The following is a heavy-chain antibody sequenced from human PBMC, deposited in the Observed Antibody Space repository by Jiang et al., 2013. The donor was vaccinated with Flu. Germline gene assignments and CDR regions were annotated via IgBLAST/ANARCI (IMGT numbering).Heavy chain of an antibody. V-gene: IGHV4-59*01. CDR1: GGSISSYY. D-gene: IGHD2-8*01. CDR2: IYYSGST. CDR3: ARYTQLMVYAGGMDV. Sequence: LLKPSETLSLTCTVSGGSISSYYWSWIRQPPGKGLEWIGYIYYSGSTNYNPSLKSRVTISVDTSKNQFSLKLSSVTAADTAVYYCARYTQLMVYAGGMDVWGQGTTVTVSS. J-gene: IGHJ6*02.